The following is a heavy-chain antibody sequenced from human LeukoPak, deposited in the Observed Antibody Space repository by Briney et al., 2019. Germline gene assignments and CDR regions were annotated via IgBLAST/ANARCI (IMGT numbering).Heavy chain of an antibody. Sequence: GGSLRLSCAASGFTFSSYGMHWVRQAPGKGLEWVAVIWYDGSNKYYADSVKGRFTISRDNAKNSLYLQMNSLRAEDTAVYYCARDKVVTAYTDAFDIWGQGTMVTVSS. CDR2: IWYDGSNK. J-gene: IGHJ3*02. CDR3: ARDKVVTAYTDAFDI. D-gene: IGHD2-21*02. CDR1: GFTFSSYG. V-gene: IGHV3-33*01.